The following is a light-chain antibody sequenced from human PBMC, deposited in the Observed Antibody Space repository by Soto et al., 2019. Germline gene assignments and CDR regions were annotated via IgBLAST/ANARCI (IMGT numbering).Light chain of an antibody. CDR1: SGHSSYA. CDR3: QYPGTGTRA. CDR2: LNSDGHH. J-gene: IGLJ3*02. Sequence: QLVLTQSPSASASLGASVKLTCTLSSGHSSYAIAWYQQRPEKGPRYLMKLNSDGHHSKGDGFPDRFPGSSSGAVRYLTISSLQSEDEGAYYRQYPGTGTRASGGGTKLAV. V-gene: IGLV4-69*01.